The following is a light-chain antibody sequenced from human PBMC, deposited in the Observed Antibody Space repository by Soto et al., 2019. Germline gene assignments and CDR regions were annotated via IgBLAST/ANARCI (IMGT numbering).Light chain of an antibody. CDR2: SNN. Sequence: QPVLTQPPSASGTPGQRVTISCSGSSSNIGSNTVNWYQQLPGTTPKLLIYSNNQRPSGVPDRFSGSKSGTSASLAISGLQSVDEADYYCAAWDDSLSGYVFGTGTKLTVL. CDR1: SSNIGSNT. V-gene: IGLV1-44*01. J-gene: IGLJ1*01. CDR3: AAWDDSLSGYV.